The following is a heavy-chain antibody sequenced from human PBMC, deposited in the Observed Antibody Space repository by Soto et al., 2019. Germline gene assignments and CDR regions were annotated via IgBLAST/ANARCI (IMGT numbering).Heavy chain of an antibody. D-gene: IGHD6-13*01. CDR1: GGSINNNF. V-gene: IGHV4-59*01. J-gene: IGHJ6*02. Sequence: SETLSLTCTVSGGSINNNFWGWIRQPPGKGLEWIGYVYYDGHTDYNPSLESRVTIAVDTSKNQFSLKLSSVTAADTAVYYCARGAIAAAGTGWWPGHYYDYYYYDMDVWGQGTTVTVSS. CDR2: VYYDGHT. CDR3: ARGAIAAAGTGWWPGHYYDYYYYDMDV.